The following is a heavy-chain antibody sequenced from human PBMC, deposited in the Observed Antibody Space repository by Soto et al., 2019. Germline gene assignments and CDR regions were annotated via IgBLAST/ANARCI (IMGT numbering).Heavy chain of an antibody. CDR1: GDSVSINSAA. CDR3: AREEQQLELLRVYYYGLDV. V-gene: IGHV6-1*01. Sequence: PSQTLSLTCAMSGDSVSINSAAWNWIRQSPSRGLEWLGRTYYRSKWFNDYAVSVKSRITITPDTSKKQFSLQLNSVSPEDTAVYYCAREEQQLELLRVYYYGLDVWGQGTTVTVSS. J-gene: IGHJ6*02. CDR2: TYYRSKWFN. D-gene: IGHD1-7*01.